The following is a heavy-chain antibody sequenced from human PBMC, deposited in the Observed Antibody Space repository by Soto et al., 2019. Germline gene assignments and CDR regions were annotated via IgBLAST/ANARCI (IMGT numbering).Heavy chain of an antibody. CDR1: GFTFSSYA. V-gene: IGHV3-30-3*01. J-gene: IGHJ4*02. Sequence: TGGSLRLSCAASGFTFSSYAMHWVRQAPGKGLEWVAVISYDGSNKYYADSVKGRFTISRDNSKNTLYLQMNSLRAEDTAVYYCARGVDIVGMYYFDYWGQGTLVTVSS. CDR3: ARGVDIVGMYYFDY. CDR2: ISYDGSNK. D-gene: IGHD5-12*01.